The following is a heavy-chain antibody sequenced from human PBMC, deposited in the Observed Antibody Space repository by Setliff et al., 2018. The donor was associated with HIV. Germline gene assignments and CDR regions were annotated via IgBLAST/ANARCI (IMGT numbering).Heavy chain of an antibody. Sequence: GGSLRLSCAASGFTFSSYEMNWIRQAPGKGLEWVSYISTTSSNTNYADSVKGRFTISRDNPKNSLYLQMNSLTAEDTAVYYCAKEDVYALYYYYYYMDVWGKGTTVTVSS. CDR1: GFTFSSYE. D-gene: IGHD2-8*01. CDR3: AKEDVYALYYYYYYMDV. V-gene: IGHV3-48*03. J-gene: IGHJ6*03. CDR2: ISTTSSNT.